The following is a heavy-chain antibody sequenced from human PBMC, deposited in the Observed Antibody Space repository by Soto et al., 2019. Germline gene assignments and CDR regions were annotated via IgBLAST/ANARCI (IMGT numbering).Heavy chain of an antibody. CDR2: INHSGST. CDR3: ARADITGTTEDWYFDL. CDR1: GGSFSGYY. D-gene: IGHD1-7*01. V-gene: IGHV4-34*01. Sequence: TLSLTCAVYGGSFSGYYWSWIRQPPGKGLEWIGEINHSGSTNYNPSLKSRVTISVDTSKNQFSLKLSSVTAADTAVYYCARADITGTTEDWYFDLWGRGTLVTVSS. J-gene: IGHJ2*01.